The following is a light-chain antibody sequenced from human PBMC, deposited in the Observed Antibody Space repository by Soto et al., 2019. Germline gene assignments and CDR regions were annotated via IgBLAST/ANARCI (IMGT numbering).Light chain of an antibody. J-gene: IGLJ2*01. CDR3: CSYAGSYTFGVV. V-gene: IGLV2-8*01. Sequence: QSALTQPPSASGSPEQSVTISCTGTSSDVGGYNYVSWYQQHPGKAPKLMIYEVSKRPSGVPDRFSGSKSGNTASLTISGLQAEDEADYYCCSYAGSYTFGVVFGGGTKLTVL. CDR1: SSDVGGYNY. CDR2: EVS.